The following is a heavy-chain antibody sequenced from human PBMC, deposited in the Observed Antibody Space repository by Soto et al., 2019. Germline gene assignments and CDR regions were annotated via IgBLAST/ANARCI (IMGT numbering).Heavy chain of an antibody. V-gene: IGHV4-31*03. CDR1: GASMNSGAYY. Sequence: QVQLQESGPGLVKPSQTLSLTCTVSGASMNSGAYYWSWVRQPPGKGLEWIGYIYHNGRTYNNPSLMSRVTMSLETSKNQFSLKLKSVSAADTAVYYCARVSATGTRWFDPWGQGTLVTVSS. J-gene: IGHJ5*02. CDR3: ARVSATGTRWFDP. D-gene: IGHD6-13*01. CDR2: IYHNGRT.